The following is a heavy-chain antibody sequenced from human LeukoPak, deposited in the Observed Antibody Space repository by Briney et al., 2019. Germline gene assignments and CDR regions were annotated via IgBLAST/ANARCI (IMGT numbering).Heavy chain of an antibody. CDR3: ARHGFPYGVRGVIYYMDV. Sequence: GESLKISCKGSGYSFTSYWIGWVRQMPGKGLEWMGIIYPGDSDTRYSPSFQGQVTISADKSISTAYLQWSSLKASDTAMYYCARHGFPYGVRGVIYYMDVWGKGTTVTISS. D-gene: IGHD3-10*01. J-gene: IGHJ6*03. CDR1: GYSFTSYW. CDR2: IYPGDSDT. V-gene: IGHV5-51*01.